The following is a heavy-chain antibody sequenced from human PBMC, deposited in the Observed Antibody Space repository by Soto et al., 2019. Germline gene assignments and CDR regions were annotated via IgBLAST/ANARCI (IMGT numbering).Heavy chain of an antibody. J-gene: IGHJ6*02. CDR1: GFTFSSYA. CDR3: PKDSVAVALYYYGMDV. Sequence: GGSLRLSCAASGFTFSSYAMSWVRQAPGKGLEWVSAISGSGGSTYYADSVKGRFTISRDNSKNTLYLQMNSLRAEDTAVYYCPKDSVAVALYYYGMDVWGQGTTVTVSS. D-gene: IGHD6-19*01. V-gene: IGHV3-23*01. CDR2: ISGSGGST.